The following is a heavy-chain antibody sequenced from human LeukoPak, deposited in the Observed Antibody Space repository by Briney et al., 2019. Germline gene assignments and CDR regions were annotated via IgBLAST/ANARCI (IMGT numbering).Heavy chain of an antibody. D-gene: IGHD6-13*01. J-gene: IGHJ6*03. Sequence: GGSLRLSCAASGFTFSSYGMHWVRQAPGKGLEWVAFIRYDGSNKYYADSVKGRFTISRDNSKNTLYLQMNSLRAEDTAVYYCAKDSSSWQNYYYYYMDVWGKGTTVTVSS. CDR2: IRYDGSNK. CDR1: GFTFSSYG. CDR3: AKDSSSWQNYYYYYMDV. V-gene: IGHV3-30*02.